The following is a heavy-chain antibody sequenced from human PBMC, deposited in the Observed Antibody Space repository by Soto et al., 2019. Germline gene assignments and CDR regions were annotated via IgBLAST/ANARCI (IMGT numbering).Heavy chain of an antibody. D-gene: IGHD1-7*01. Sequence: PSETLSLTCTVSSGSIRSDIYSWGWIRQPPGKGLEWIAIIYFSGSTYYNPSLESRVTISVDTSKNQFSLQLNSVTAADAAVYYCARTLITGTGRGYFDSWGQGTLVTVSS. J-gene: IGHJ4*02. CDR2: IYFSGST. CDR1: SGSIRSDIYS. CDR3: ARTLITGTGRGYFDS. V-gene: IGHV4-39*01.